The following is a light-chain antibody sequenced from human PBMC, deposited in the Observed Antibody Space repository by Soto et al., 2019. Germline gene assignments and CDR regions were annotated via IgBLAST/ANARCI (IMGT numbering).Light chain of an antibody. Sequence: QSALTQPASVSGSPGQSITISCTGTSSDVGSYNLVSWYQQHPGKAPKLMIYEGSKRPSGVSNLFSGSKSGNTASLTISGLQAEDEADYYCCAYAGSSTWLFGGGTQLTVL. CDR1: SSDVGSYNL. CDR3: CAYAGSSTWL. V-gene: IGLV2-23*01. J-gene: IGLJ2*01. CDR2: EGS.